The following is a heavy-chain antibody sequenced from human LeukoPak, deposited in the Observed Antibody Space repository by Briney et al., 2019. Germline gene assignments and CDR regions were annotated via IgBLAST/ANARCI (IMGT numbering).Heavy chain of an antibody. J-gene: IGHJ4*02. CDR1: GFAFSSYS. D-gene: IGHD5-18*01. CDR2: ISSSGSYI. Sequence: GGSLRLSCAASGFAFSSYSMNWVRQAPGKGLEWVSSISSSGSYIYYTDSVKGRFTISRDNAKNSVYLQMNSLRADDTAVYYCARLGIQLWLILDYWGQGTLVTVSS. CDR3: ARLGIQLWLILDY. V-gene: IGHV3-21*01.